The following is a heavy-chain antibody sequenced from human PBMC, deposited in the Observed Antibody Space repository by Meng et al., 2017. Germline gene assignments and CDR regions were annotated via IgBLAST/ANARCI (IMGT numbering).Heavy chain of an antibody. V-gene: IGHV2-70*12. J-gene: IGHJ3*02. D-gene: IGHD6-13*01. CDR3: AHSYSSSWYLDAFDI. CDR1: GFSLSTSGMC. Sequence: SGPTLVKPTQTLTLTCTFSGFSLSTSGMCVSWVRQPPGKALEWLALIDWDDDKYYSTSLKTRLTISKDTSKNQVVLTMTNMDPVDTATYYCAHSYSSSWYLDAFDIWGQGTMVTVSS. CDR2: IDWDDDK.